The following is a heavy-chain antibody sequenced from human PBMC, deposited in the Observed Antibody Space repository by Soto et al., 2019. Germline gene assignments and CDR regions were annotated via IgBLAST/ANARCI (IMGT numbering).Heavy chain of an antibody. D-gene: IGHD5-12*01. CDR1: GGSISSYY. V-gene: IGHV4-59*01. CDR2: IYYSGST. J-gene: IGHJ4*02. CDR3: ARVARDGYNRYFDY. Sequence: SETLSLTCTVSGGSISSYYWSWIRQPPGKGLEWIGYIYYSGSTNYNPSLKSRVTISVDASKNQFSLKLSSVTAADTAVYYCARVARDGYNRYFDYWGQGTLVTVSS.